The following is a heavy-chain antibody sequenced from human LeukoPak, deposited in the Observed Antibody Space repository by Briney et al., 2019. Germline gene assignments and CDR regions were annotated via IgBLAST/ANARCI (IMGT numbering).Heavy chain of an antibody. CDR1: GGSFSGYY. Sequence: KPSETLSLTCAVYGGSFSGYYWSWIRQPPGKGLEWIGEINHSGSTNYNPSLKRRVTISVDTSKNQFSLKLSSVTAADTAVYYCARALEGLSDFDYWGQGTLVTVSS. D-gene: IGHD4/OR15-4a*01. V-gene: IGHV4-34*01. J-gene: IGHJ4*02. CDR2: INHSGST. CDR3: ARALEGLSDFDY.